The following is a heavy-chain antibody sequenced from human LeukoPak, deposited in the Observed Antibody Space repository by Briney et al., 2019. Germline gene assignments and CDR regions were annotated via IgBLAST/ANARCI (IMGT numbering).Heavy chain of an antibody. D-gene: IGHD3-22*01. V-gene: IGHV3-20*04. CDR2: INWNGGST. Sequence: PGGSLRLSCAASGFTFDDYGMSWVRQAPGKGLEWVSGINWNGGSTGYADSVKGRFTISRDNVKNSLYLQMNSLRAEDTALYYCATDLNYYDSSGHYFDYWGQGTLVTVSS. CDR1: GFTFDDYG. J-gene: IGHJ4*02. CDR3: ATDLNYYDSSGHYFDY.